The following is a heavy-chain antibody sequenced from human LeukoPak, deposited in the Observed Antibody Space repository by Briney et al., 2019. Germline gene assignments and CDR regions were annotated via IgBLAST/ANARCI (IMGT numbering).Heavy chain of an antibody. Sequence: PGGSLRLSCAASGFTFDDYAIHWVRQAPGKGLEWVSGISWNSGTIAYADSVKGRFTISRDNAKNSLYLQMNSLRAEDTALYYCAKGSRSVTLTAFDYWGQGTLVTVSS. CDR1: GFTFDDYA. V-gene: IGHV3-9*01. CDR2: ISWNSGTI. J-gene: IGHJ4*02. CDR3: AKGSRSVTLTAFDY. D-gene: IGHD2-15*01.